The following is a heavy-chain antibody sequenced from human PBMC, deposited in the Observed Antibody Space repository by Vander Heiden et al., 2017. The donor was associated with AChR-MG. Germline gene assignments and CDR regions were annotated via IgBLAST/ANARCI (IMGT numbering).Heavy chain of an antibody. D-gene: IGHD4-17*01. Sequence: QVQLVQYGAEVTKPGASVTVSCKAYGYTCTGYYMHWGRQAPGQGLEWMGRINPNSGATNEAQKFQGRVTMTRYTSISTADMELSRLRSYDTAVDDGARESLTTGIDDWGQGTLVTVSS. CDR2: INPNSGAT. CDR1: GYTCTGYY. CDR3: ARESLTTGIDD. V-gene: IGHV1-2*06. J-gene: IGHJ4*02.